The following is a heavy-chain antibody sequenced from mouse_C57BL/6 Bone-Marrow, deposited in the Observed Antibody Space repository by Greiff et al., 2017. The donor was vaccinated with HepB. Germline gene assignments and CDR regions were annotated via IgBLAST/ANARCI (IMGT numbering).Heavy chain of an antibody. D-gene: IGHD1-1*01. CDR2: ISNGGGST. J-gene: IGHJ4*01. CDR1: GFTFSDYY. Sequence: EVHLVESGGGLVQPGGSLKLSCAASGFTFSDYYMYWVRQTPEKRLEWVAYISNGGGSTYYPDTVKGRFTISRDNAKNTLYLQMSRLKSEDTAMYYCATPPYYGSRYYAMDYWGQGTSVTVSS. CDR3: ATPPYYGSRYYAMDY. V-gene: IGHV5-12*01.